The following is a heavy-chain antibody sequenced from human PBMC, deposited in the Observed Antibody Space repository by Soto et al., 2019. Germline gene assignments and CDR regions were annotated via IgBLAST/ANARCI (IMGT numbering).Heavy chain of an antibody. CDR2: ISSSSSYI. Sequence: PGGSLRLSCAASGFTFSSDSMNWVRQAPGKGLEWVSSISSSSSYIYYADSVKGRFTISRDNAKNSLYLQMNSLRAEDTAVYYCARASQAYGMDVWGQGTTVTVSS. V-gene: IGHV3-21*01. CDR3: ARASQAYGMDV. J-gene: IGHJ6*02. CDR1: GFTFSSDS.